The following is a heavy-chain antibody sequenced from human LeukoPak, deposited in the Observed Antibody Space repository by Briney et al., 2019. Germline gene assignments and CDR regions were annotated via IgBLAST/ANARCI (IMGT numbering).Heavy chain of an antibody. V-gene: IGHV4-59*11. CDR3: ARVGVGGVPAAPQGRYYYYYYMDV. CDR1: GVSISSHY. J-gene: IGHJ6*03. D-gene: IGHD2-2*01. Sequence: PSETLSLTCTVSGVSISSHYWSWLRQPPGKGLEWIGYIYYSGSTNYNPSLKSRVTISVDTSKNQFSLKLSSVTAADTAAYYCARVGVGGVPAAPQGRYYYYYYMDVWGKGTTVTVSS. CDR2: IYYSGST.